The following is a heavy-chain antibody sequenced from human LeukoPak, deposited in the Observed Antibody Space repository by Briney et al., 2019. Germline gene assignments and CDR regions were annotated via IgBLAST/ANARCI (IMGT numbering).Heavy chain of an antibody. CDR3: AKAMVRGPPPSGYYYGMDV. CDR2: ISYDGSNK. Sequence: XGSLRLSCAASGFTFSSYGMHWVRQAPGKGLEWVAVISYDGSNKYYADSVKGRFTISRDNSKNTLYLQMNSLRAEDTAVYYCAKAMVRGPPPSGYYYGMDVWGQGTTVTVSS. V-gene: IGHV3-30*18. J-gene: IGHJ6*02. D-gene: IGHD3-10*01. CDR1: GFTFSSYG.